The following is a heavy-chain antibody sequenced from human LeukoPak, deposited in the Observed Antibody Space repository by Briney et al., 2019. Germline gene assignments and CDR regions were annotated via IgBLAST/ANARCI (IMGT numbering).Heavy chain of an antibody. J-gene: IGHJ4*02. CDR3: TRDVGSRYGHDC. CDR1: GYTFTAYD. V-gene: IGHV1-2*02. D-gene: IGHD5-18*01. CDR2: INSKSGGT. Sequence: AAVKVSCKASGYTFTAYDIHWVRQAPGQGLEWMGWINSKSGGTNYAQKFQGRVTMTRDTSISTAYMELSRLRSDDTAVYYCTRDVGSRYGHDCWGQGTLVTV.